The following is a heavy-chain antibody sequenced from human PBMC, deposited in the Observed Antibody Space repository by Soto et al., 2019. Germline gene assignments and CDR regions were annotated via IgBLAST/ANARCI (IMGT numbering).Heavy chain of an antibody. CDR2: IGAGGGST. CDR3: AKDRLNASSVCGPFDF. Sequence: GGSLRLSCAASGFTFSSYAMSWVRQAPGKGVEWVSGIGAGGGSTYYADSVKGRFTISREKSKSPVCLQLNSLRAEDTAAYYWAKDRLNASSVCGPFDFWGHGRIVTVSS. D-gene: IGHD1-1*01. V-gene: IGHV3-23*01. CDR1: GFTFSSYA. J-gene: IGHJ3*01.